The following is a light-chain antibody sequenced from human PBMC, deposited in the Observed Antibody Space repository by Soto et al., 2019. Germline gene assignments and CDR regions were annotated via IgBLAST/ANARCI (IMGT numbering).Light chain of an antibody. J-gene: IGKJ1*01. CDR3: QQYYSTRT. V-gene: IGKV4-1*01. CDR2: WAS. CDR1: QSVLYSSNNKNY. Sequence: DVVMTKSTDSLAVSLGERATINRKSSQSVLYSSNNKNYLAWYQQKPGQPPKLLIYWASTRESGVPDRFSGSGSGTDFTLTISSLQAEDVAVYYCQQYYSTRTFGQGTNVDIK.